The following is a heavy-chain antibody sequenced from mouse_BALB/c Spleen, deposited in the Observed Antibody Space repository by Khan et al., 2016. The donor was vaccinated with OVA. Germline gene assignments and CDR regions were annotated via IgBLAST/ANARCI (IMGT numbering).Heavy chain of an antibody. CDR1: GFTFSRFG. CDR2: ISSGSSTI. D-gene: IGHD1-3*01. V-gene: IGHV5-17*02. J-gene: IGHJ2*01. CDR3: ERDSKCDY. Sequence: EVQLQESGGGLVQPGGSRKRSCAASGFTFSRFGMHWVRQAPEKGLEWVAYISSGSSTIYYADTVKGRFTISRDNPKNTLFLQMTSLRSEDTAMYYCERDSKCDYWGQGTTLTVSS.